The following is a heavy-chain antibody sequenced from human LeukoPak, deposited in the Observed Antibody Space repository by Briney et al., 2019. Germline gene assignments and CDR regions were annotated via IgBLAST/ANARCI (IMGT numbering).Heavy chain of an antibody. J-gene: IGHJ4*02. V-gene: IGHV4-31*01. D-gene: IGHD3-10*01. CDR3: ARDGGGGSGSYARYLDS. CDR2: IYHSGSA. CDR1: GGSIGGGVYY. Sequence: SETLSLTCTVSGGSIGGGVYYWSWIRQHPGKGLEWIGYIYHSGSAYYNPSLSSQVTMSVDTSKNQLSLKVNSVTAADTAVYYCARDGGGGSGSYARYLDSWGQGILVTVSS.